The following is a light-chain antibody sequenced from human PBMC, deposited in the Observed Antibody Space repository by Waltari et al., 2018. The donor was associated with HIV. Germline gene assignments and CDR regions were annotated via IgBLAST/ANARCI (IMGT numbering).Light chain of an antibody. CDR3: SSYTSSSTLSYV. CDR1: SSDVGGYNY. Sequence: QSALTQPASVSGSPGQSITISCTGTSSDVGGYNYVYWYQQHPGKAPKLMIYEVSNRPSGVSNRFSGSKSGNTASLTISGLQAEDEADYYCSSYTSSSTLSYVFGTGTKVTVL. J-gene: IGLJ1*01. V-gene: IGLV2-14*01. CDR2: EVS.